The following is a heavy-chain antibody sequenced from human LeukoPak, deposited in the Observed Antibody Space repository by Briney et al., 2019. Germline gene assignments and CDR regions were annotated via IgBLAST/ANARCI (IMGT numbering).Heavy chain of an antibody. CDR1: GFTFSSYA. J-gene: IGHJ4*02. V-gene: IGHV3-23*01. CDR3: AKGLYDISGYDY. CDR2: ISGSGGST. D-gene: IGHD3-22*01. Sequence: GGSLRLSCAASGFTFSSYAMTWVRQAPGKGLEWVSAISGSGGSTYYADSVKGRFTISRDNSKNTLYLQMNRPRAEDTAIYYCAKGLYDISGYDYWGQGTLVTVSS.